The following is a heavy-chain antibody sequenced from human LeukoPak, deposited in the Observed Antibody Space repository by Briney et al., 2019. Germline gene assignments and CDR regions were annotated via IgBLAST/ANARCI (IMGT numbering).Heavy chain of an antibody. CDR3: ARASGPRHLNWFDP. CDR1: GGSFSGYY. CDR2: INHTGST. J-gene: IGHJ5*02. D-gene: IGHD3-3*02. Sequence: SETLSLTCAVYGGSFSGYYWSWIRQPPGKGLEWIGEINHTGSTNYNPSLKSRVTISVDTSKNQFSLKLNSVTAADTAVYYCARASGPRHLNWFDPWGQGTLVTVSS. V-gene: IGHV4-34*01.